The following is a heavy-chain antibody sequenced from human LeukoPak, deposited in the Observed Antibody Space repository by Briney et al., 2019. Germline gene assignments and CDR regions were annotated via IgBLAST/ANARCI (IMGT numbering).Heavy chain of an antibody. J-gene: IGHJ4*02. Sequence: PSETLSLTCAVSGGSISSGGYSWSWIRQPPGKGLEWIGSIYHSEDTYYNLSLKSRVITSVDRPKNQFSLKLSSVTAADTAVYYCARGRHGYNYADYWGQGTLVTVSS. CDR1: GGSISSGGYS. CDR2: IYHSEDT. CDR3: ARGRHGYNYADY. V-gene: IGHV4-30-2*01. D-gene: IGHD5-24*01.